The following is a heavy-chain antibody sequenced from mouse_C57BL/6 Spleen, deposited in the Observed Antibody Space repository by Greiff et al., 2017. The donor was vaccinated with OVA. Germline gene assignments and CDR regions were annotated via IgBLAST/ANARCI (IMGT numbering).Heavy chain of an antibody. CDR1: GFNIKDYY. Sequence: EVQLQQSGAELVKPGASVKLSCTASGFNIKDYYMHWVKQRTEQGLEWIGRIDPEDGETKYAQKFQGKATITADTSSNTAYLQLSSLTSEDTAVYYCALYGNSRWYYEVWGTGTTVTVSS. CDR3: ALYGNSRWYYEV. CDR2: IDPEDGET. J-gene: IGHJ1*03. D-gene: IGHD1-1*01. V-gene: IGHV14-2*01.